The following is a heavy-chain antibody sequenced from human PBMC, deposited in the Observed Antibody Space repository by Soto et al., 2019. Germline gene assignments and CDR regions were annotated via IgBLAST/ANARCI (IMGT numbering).Heavy chain of an antibody. Sequence: QVQMVESGGGLVKPGGPLRLSCAASGFIFSHYYMGWIRQAPGKGLEWVSYINPTSGHINYADSVKGRFTISRDNARNALYLQMNSLTADATAMYYFARLPYSAYNRHFDYWGQGTLVTVSS. V-gene: IGHV3-11*06. D-gene: IGHD4-4*01. J-gene: IGHJ4*02. CDR1: GFIFSHYY. CDR2: INPTSGHI. CDR3: ARLPYSAYNRHFDY.